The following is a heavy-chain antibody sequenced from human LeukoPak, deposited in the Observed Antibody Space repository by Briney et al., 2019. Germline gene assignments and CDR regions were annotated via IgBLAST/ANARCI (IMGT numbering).Heavy chain of an antibody. CDR1: GGSIRNYY. J-gene: IGHJ5*02. V-gene: IGHV4-59*01. Sequence: PSETLSLTCTVSGGSIRNYYWSWIRQPPGKGLEWIGYIYYSGNTNQNPSLKSRVTISVDTSKNQFSLKLSSVTAADTAVYYCARGGSGWYYWFDPWGQGTLVTVSS. CDR2: IYYSGNT. CDR3: ARGGSGWYYWFDP. D-gene: IGHD6-19*01.